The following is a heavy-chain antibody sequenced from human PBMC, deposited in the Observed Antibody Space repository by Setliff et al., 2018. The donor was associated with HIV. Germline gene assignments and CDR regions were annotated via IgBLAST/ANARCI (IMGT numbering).Heavy chain of an antibody. Sequence: GASVKVSCKASGYIFTSYDINWVRQATGQGLEWMGWMNPNSGNTGYAQKFQGRVTMTRTTSISTAYMELSSLRSEDTAVYYCARGAYYGSGSYYGSRYWGQGTLVTVSS. CDR3: ARGAYYGSGSYYGSRY. CDR2: MNPNSGNT. J-gene: IGHJ4*02. CDR1: GYIFTSYD. V-gene: IGHV1-8*01. D-gene: IGHD3-10*01.